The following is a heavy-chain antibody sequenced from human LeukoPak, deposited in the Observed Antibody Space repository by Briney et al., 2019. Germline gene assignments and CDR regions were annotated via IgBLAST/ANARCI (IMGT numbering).Heavy chain of an antibody. V-gene: IGHV3-15*01. CDR3: TTVGYYYDSSGYSPFDY. Sequence: GGSLRLSCADSGFTFSNAWMSWVRHAPVKGQEGVGRIKSKTDGGTTDYAVPVKGRFTISRDDSKNTLYLQMNSLKTEDTAVYYCTTVGYYYDSSGYSPFDYWGQGTLVTVSS. J-gene: IGHJ4*02. CDR2: IKSKTDGGTT. D-gene: IGHD3-22*01. CDR1: GFTFSNAW.